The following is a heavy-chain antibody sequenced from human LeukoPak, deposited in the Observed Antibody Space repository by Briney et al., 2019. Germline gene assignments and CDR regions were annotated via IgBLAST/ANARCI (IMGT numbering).Heavy chain of an antibody. CDR1: RGSFSGYY. D-gene: IGHD5-12*01. CDR3: ARGGSGYDSNPYFDY. J-gene: IGHJ4*02. Sequence: SETLSLTCAVYRGSFSGYYRSWIRQPQGKGLEWIGEINHSGCTNYNPSLKSRVTISVDTSKNQFSLKLSSVTAADTAVYYCARGGSGYDSNPYFDYWGQGTLITVSS. V-gene: IGHV4-34*01. CDR2: INHSGCT.